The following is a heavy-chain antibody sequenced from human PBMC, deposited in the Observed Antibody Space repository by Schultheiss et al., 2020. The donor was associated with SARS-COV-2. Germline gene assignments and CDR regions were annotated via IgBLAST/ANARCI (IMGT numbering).Heavy chain of an antibody. D-gene: IGHD1-26*01. V-gene: IGHV4-39*07. Sequence: SETLSLTCTVSGSYYWAWIRQPPGKGLEWIGSIYYSGSTNYNPSLKSRVTISVDTSKNQFSLKLSSVTAADTAVYYCARVGADSGYYYMDVWGKGTTVTVSS. J-gene: IGHJ6*03. CDR3: ARVGADSGYYYMDV. CDR1: GSYY. CDR2: IYYSGST.